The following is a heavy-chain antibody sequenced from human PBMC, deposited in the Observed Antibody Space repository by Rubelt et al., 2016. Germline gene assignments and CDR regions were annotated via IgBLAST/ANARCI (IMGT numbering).Heavy chain of an antibody. CDR1: GFTVSSVW. CDR3: AKVLCSNYCWYFDL. CDR2: INDDVSST. V-gene: IGHV3-74*02. D-gene: IGHD4-11*01. J-gene: IGHJ2*01. Sequence: EARGGLVQPGGSLRLSCVASGFTVSSVWMHWVRQVPGKGLVWVSRINDDVSSTTTAYADSVEGRFTISRDYAKNTLYLQMNNLRAEDTAVYFCAKVLCSNYCWYFDLWGRGTLVTVSS.